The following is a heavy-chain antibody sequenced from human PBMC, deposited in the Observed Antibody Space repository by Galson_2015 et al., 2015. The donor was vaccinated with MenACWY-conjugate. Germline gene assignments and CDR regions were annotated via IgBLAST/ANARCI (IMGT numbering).Heavy chain of an antibody. J-gene: IGHJ5*02. CDR2: LSGSGGTT. CDR1: GFTFSNYV. V-gene: IGHV3-23*01. Sequence: SLRLSCAASGFTFSNYVMSWVRQAPGKGLEWVSGLSGSGGTTYYADSVKGRLTISRDNSQNTLFLQMNSLRAEDTAVYYCAKDLGRAVAGTYSWGQGTLVTVSS. CDR3: AKDLGRAVAGTYS. D-gene: IGHD6-19*01.